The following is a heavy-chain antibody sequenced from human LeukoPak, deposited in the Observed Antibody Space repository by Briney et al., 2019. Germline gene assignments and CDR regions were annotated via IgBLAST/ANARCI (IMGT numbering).Heavy chain of an antibody. V-gene: IGHV1-18*01. J-gene: IGHJ4*02. CDR1: GYTFTSYG. CDR2: ISACNGNT. Sequence: ASVKVSCKASGYTFTSYGISWVRQAPGQGLEWMGWISACNGNTNYAQKLQGRVTMTTDTSTSTAYMELRSLRSDDTAVYYCARVVLRIAVAGTEDYWGQGTLVTVSS. D-gene: IGHD6-19*01. CDR3: ARVVLRIAVAGTEDY.